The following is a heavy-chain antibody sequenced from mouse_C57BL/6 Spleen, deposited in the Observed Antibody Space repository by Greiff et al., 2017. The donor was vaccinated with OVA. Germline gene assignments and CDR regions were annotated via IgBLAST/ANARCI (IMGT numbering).Heavy chain of an antibody. V-gene: IGHV5-16*01. Sequence: EVKLMESEGGLVQPGSSLKLSCTASGFTFSDYYMAWVRQVPEKGLEWVANINYDGSSHYYLASLQSRFIISRDNAKNILYLQMSSLKAEDTATYYCARGKGAWFAYWGQGTLVTVSA. J-gene: IGHJ3*01. CDR3: ARGKGAWFAY. CDR1: GFTFSDYY. CDR2: INYDGSSH.